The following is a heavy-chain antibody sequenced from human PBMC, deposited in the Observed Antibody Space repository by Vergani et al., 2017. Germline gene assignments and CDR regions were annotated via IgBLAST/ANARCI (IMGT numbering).Heavy chain of an antibody. V-gene: IGHV3-21*01. CDR2: ISGNNDDV. CDR1: GFTVSTDY. J-gene: IGHJ3*01. CDR3: VRDVRVSRT. Sequence: EVQLVESGGGLVQPGGSLTLSCAASGFTVSTDYFSWVRQAPGKGLEWVSSISGNNDDVYYADSVKGRFTISRDNAKNSLYLDMSSLRAEDTAVYYCVRDVRVSRTWGQGTVVAVSS.